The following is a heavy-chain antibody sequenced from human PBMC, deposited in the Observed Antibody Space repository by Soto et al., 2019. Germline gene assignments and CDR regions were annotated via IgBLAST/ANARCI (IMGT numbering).Heavy chain of an antibody. CDR3: AKNQGVELVPLATVDWFDP. D-gene: IGHD1-26*01. Sequence: PGGSLRLSCAASGFIFENCGMSWVRQAPGKGLEWISSISGSGFKKYYADSVKGRFTISRDNSKSTVYLELNNLSAEDTAVYHCAKNQGVELVPLATVDWFDPWGQGSVVTASS. CDR1: GFIFENCG. J-gene: IGHJ5*02. CDR2: ISGSGFKK. V-gene: IGHV3-23*01.